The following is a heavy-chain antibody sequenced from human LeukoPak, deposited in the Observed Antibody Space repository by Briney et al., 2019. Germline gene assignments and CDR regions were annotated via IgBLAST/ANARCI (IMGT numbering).Heavy chain of an antibody. V-gene: IGHV4-59*01. Sequence: SETLSLTCTVSGGSISHYFFTWIRQPPGKGLEWVGYMFYSGSTNYNPSLKNRVTMSIDTSKSQFSLNLYFVTAADTALYYCATAGEFSGSSPLGVFDMWGQGAMVTVSS. J-gene: IGHJ3*02. CDR2: MFYSGST. CDR1: GGSISHYF. D-gene: IGHD3-10*01. CDR3: ATAGEFSGSSPLGVFDM.